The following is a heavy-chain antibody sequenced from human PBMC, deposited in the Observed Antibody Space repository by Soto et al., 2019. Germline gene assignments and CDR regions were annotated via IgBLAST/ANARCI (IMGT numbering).Heavy chain of an antibody. CDR2: IYYSGST. D-gene: IGHD6-13*01. V-gene: IGHV4-61*01. CDR3: ARTSAAGKYYYGMDV. Sequence: PSETLSLTCTVSGVSISSGSYYWSWIRQPPGKGLEWIGYIYYSGSTNYNPSLKSRVTISVDTSKNQFSLKLSSVTAADTAMYYCARTSAAGKYYYGMDVWGQGTTVTVSS. J-gene: IGHJ6*02. CDR1: GVSISSGSYY.